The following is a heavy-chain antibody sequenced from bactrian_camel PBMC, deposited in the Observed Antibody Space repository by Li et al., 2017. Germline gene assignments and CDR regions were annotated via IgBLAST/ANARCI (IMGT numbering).Heavy chain of an antibody. CDR2: IDSFLDA. D-gene: IGHD4*01. CDR1: GHTFRVNA. Sequence: HVQLVESGGGSVQIGGSLRLSCDVSGHTFRVNAIGWFRQAPGKEREGVAAIDSFLDADYADFAKGRFTISRDNANNTVYLQLDNLKTDDTAMYYCRRDSNIPESQGTQVTVS. V-gene: IGHV3S53*01. J-gene: IGHJ4*01.